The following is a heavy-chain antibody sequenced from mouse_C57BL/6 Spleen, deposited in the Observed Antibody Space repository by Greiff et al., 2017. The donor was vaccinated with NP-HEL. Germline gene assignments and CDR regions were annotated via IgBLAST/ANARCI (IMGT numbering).Heavy chain of an antibody. CDR3: APTAQAWFAY. Sequence: EVQLQQSGAELVKPGASVKLSCTASGFNITDYYMHWVKQRTEQGLEWIGRIDPEDGETKYAPKFQGKATITADTSSNTAYLQLSSLTYEDTAVYYCAPTAQAWFAYWGQGTLVTVSA. V-gene: IGHV14-2*01. CDR1: GFNITDYY. D-gene: IGHD3-2*02. J-gene: IGHJ3*01. CDR2: IDPEDGET.